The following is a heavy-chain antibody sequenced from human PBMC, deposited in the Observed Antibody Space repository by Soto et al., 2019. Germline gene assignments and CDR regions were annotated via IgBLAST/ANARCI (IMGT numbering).Heavy chain of an antibody. Sequence: QVQLVQSGAEVKKPGSSVKVSCKASGGTFSSYAISWVRQAPGQGLEWMGGIIPIFGTANYAQKFQGRVTXXAXEXXSTAYMALSSRRSEDTAVYYCARERDGGNQPTFDYWGQGTLVTVSS. CDR2: IIPIFGTA. CDR3: ARERDGGNQPTFDY. V-gene: IGHV1-69*12. J-gene: IGHJ4*02. CDR1: GGTFSSYA. D-gene: IGHD2-15*01.